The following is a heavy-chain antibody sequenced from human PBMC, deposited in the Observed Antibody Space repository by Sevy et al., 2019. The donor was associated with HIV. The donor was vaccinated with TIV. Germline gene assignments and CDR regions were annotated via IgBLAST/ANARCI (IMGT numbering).Heavy chain of an antibody. CDR1: GFTFSSYA. Sequence: GGSLRLSCAASGFTFSSYAMSWVRQAPGKGLEWVSAISGSGGSTYYEDSVKGRFTISRDNSKNTLYLQMNSLRAEDTAVYYCAKESSSSWYELNYMDVWGQGTTVTVSS. CDR2: ISGSGGST. D-gene: IGHD6-13*01. CDR3: AKESSSSWYELNYMDV. J-gene: IGHJ6*02. V-gene: IGHV3-23*01.